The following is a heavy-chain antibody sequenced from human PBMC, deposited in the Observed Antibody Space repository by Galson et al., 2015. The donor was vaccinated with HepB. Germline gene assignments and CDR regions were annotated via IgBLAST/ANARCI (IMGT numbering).Heavy chain of an antibody. CDR3: ARATLISSLGSWGKDGDAFDI. Sequence: SLRLSCAASGFAFSGYYMNWIRQAPGKGLEWVSYISNSGATIYYADSVKGRFTISRDNAKNSLYLQMSSLRADDTAVYYCARATLISSLGSWGKDGDAFDIWGQGTMVTVSS. CDR2: ISNSGATI. D-gene: IGHD3-10*01. V-gene: IGHV3-11*01. J-gene: IGHJ3*02. CDR1: GFAFSGYY.